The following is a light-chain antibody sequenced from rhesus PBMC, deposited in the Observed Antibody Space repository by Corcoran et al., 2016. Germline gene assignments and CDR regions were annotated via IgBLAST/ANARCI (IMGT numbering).Light chain of an antibody. V-gene: IGLV2-23*01. CDR3: SSYAGSNTYS. Sequence: QAALTQPPSVSGSPGQSVTISCTGTSSDIGGDIYVSWYQQHPGKAPKLMIYDVSKRPSGVSDRFSGSKSGNTASLTISGLKAEDEAYYYCSSYAGSNTYSFGAGTRLTVL. J-gene: IGLJ1*01. CDR2: DVS. CDR1: SSDIGGDIY.